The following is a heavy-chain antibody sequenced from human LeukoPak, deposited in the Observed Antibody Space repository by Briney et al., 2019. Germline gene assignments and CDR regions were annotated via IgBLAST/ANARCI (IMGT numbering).Heavy chain of an antibody. CDR3: ARAITRGADAFDI. Sequence: SVNVSCKGSRGTFSSYAISWVRQAPGQGLEWMGGIIPILGTANYAQKFQGRVTISEAESTSTAYMDLSSLRSEDPAVYYCARAITRGADAFDIWGQGTMVTVSS. CDR1: RGTFSSYA. D-gene: IGHD1-26*01. J-gene: IGHJ3*02. CDR2: IIPILGTA. V-gene: IGHV1-69*01.